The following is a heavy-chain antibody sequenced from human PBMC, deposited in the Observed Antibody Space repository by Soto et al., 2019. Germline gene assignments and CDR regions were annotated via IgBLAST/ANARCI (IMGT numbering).Heavy chain of an antibody. Sequence: QVQLVESGGGVVQPGRSLRLSCAASGFTFSTYAMHWVRQATGKGLEWLAVISYDGTNEIYADSVKGRFIISRDNSMNTLFLQMNSLRPEDTAMYYCARDLVPLAGTNWAANHFDPWGQGNLVTVSS. D-gene: IGHD6-13*01. J-gene: IGHJ5*02. CDR1: GFTFSTYA. CDR2: ISYDGTNE. CDR3: ARDLVPLAGTNWAANHFDP. V-gene: IGHV3-30-3*01.